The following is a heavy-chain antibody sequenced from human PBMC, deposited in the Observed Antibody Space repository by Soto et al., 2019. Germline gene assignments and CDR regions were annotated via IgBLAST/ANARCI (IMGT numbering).Heavy chain of an antibody. D-gene: IGHD4-17*01. CDR1: GFTFNDDA. V-gene: IGHV3-9*01. CDR3: AKVSLRDYGGMDC. Sequence: PGGSLRLSCAASGFTFNDDAMHWVRQAPGKGLEWVSGISWNSGSIGYADSVKGRFTISRDNAKNSLYLQMNSLRAEDTALYYCAKVSLRDYGGMDCWGQGTLVTVSS. J-gene: IGHJ4*02. CDR2: ISWNSGSI.